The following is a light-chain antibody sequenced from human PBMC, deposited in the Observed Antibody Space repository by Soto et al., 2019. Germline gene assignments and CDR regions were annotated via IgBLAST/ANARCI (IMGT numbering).Light chain of an antibody. V-gene: IGKV1-33*01. Sequence: DIHMTHSPSSLSASVLYRVTITCQASQNINNYLNWYQQKPGRAPKLLIYDASNLEAGVPSRFRGSGSGTDFTFTISRLQPEDIATYYCQQYENLPTFGQGTRLEIK. CDR2: DAS. J-gene: IGKJ5*01. CDR3: QQYENLPT. CDR1: QNINNY.